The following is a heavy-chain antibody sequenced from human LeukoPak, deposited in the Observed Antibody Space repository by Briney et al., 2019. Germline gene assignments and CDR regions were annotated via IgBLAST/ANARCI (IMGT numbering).Heavy chain of an antibody. D-gene: IGHD4-23*01. CDR2: ISYDGSNK. Sequence: PGRSLRLSCAASGFTFSSYAMHWVRQAPGKGLEWVAVISYDGSNKYYADSVKGRFTISRDNAKNSLYLQMNSLRAEDTAVYYCARPLLYGGNLQGNDYWGQGTLVTVSS. V-gene: IGHV3-30-3*01. J-gene: IGHJ4*02. CDR1: GFTFSSYA. CDR3: ARPLLYGGNLQGNDY.